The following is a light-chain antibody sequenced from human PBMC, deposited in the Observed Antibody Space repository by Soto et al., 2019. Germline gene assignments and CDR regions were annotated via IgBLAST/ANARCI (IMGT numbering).Light chain of an antibody. Sequence: QPVLTQPPSVSGAPGQRLTISCTGSSSNIGAGYDVHWYRQPPGTAPKLLIFGNNNRPSGVPDRFSGSKSGTSASLAITGLQAEDEAEYYCQSYDSSLSGYVFGTGTKVTVL. CDR3: QSYDSSLSGYV. CDR2: GNN. CDR1: SSNIGAGYD. V-gene: IGLV1-40*01. J-gene: IGLJ1*01.